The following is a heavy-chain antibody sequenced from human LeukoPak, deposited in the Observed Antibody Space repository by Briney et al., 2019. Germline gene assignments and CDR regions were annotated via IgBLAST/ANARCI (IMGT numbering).Heavy chain of an antibody. V-gene: IGHV1-18*01. J-gene: IGHJ4*02. CDR3: ARAADYYGSGSYPYYFDY. D-gene: IGHD3-10*01. CDR2: ISPYNGNT. CDR1: GYDFTSVG. Sequence: VASVKVSCKASGYDFTSVGITWVRRAPGQGLEWMGWISPYNGNTRYAQKFQGRVAMTTDTSTTTAYMELRGLRFNDTAVYYCARAADYYGSGSYPYYFDYWGQGTLVTVCS.